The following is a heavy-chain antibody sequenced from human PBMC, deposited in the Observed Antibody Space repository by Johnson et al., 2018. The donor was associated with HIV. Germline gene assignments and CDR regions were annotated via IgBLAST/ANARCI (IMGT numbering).Heavy chain of an antibody. CDR2: ISYDGTDK. Sequence: QVQLVESGGGVVQPGRSLRLSCVASGFSLGAYAIHWVRQAPGKGLEWVARISYDGTDKFYATSVKGRFTVSRDNSNNILFLQMSSLRSDDTAVYYCAKDHPVVAERTGAFDIWGQGTMVTVSS. V-gene: IGHV3-30*04. CDR3: AKDHPVVAERTGAFDI. J-gene: IGHJ3*02. CDR1: GFSLGAYA. D-gene: IGHD2-15*01.